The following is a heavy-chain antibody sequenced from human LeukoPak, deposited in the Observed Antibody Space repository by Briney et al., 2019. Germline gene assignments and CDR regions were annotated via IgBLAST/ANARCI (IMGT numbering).Heavy chain of an antibody. D-gene: IGHD3-22*01. CDR1: GGSISSSNYY. CDR3: ARYLGSDSSGYRYRGDAFDI. CDR2: IYYSGST. J-gene: IGHJ3*02. V-gene: IGHV4-39*01. Sequence: SETLSLTCTVSGGSISSSNYYWGWIRQPPGKGLEWIGSIYYSGSTYYNPSLKSRVTISVDTSKNQFSLKLSSVTAADTAVYYCARYLGSDSSGYRYRGDAFDIWGQGTMVTVSS.